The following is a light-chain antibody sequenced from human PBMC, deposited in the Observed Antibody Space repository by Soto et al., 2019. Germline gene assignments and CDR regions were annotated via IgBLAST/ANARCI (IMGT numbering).Light chain of an antibody. Sequence: EIVFSQSPATLSWSPGEPATLSCRASHSVSTSLAWYQQKPGQAPRLLIYDAYNRATGIPPRFSGSGSGTDFTLTISSLQSEDFAVYYCQQYNDWPPTFGQGTKVDIK. CDR1: HSVSTS. J-gene: IGKJ1*01. CDR3: QQYNDWPPT. V-gene: IGKV3-11*01. CDR2: DAY.